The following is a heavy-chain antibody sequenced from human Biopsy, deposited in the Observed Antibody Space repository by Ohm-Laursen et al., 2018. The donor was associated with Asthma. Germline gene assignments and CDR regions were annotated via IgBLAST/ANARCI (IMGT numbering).Heavy chain of an antibody. J-gene: IGHJ4*02. CDR2: ISYDGSSI. V-gene: IGHV3-30-3*01. D-gene: IGHD6-19*01. Sequence: SLRLSCAALRFTYEMHWVRQAPGKGLEWVAVISYDGSSIYYADSVKGRFTISRDNSKNTLSLQMNSLAAEDTAVYYCAREGVAGTHIEDWGQGTLVTVSS. CDR3: AREGVAGTHIED. CDR1: RFTYE.